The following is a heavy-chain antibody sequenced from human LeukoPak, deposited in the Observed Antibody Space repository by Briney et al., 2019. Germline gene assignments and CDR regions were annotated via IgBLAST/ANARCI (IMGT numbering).Heavy chain of an antibody. V-gene: IGHV7-4-1*02. D-gene: IGHD6-13*01. CDR3: ARTYSSSWTSQFVYYFDY. J-gene: IGHJ4*02. CDR1: GYTFSNYY. Sequence: SSVKVSCKTSGYTFSNYYLHWVRQGPGQGLELVGLINTNTGNRTYSHGFTGRFVFSLDTSVSTAYLQISSLKAEDTAVYYCARTYSSSWTSQFVYYFDYWGQGTLVTVSS. CDR2: INTNTGNR.